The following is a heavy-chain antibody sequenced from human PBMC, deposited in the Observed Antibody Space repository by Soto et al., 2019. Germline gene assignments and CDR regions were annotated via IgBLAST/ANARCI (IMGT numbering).Heavy chain of an antibody. J-gene: IGHJ6*02. CDR3: ARAWPSVDSYGSGVMDV. V-gene: IGHV4-4*02. D-gene: IGHD5-18*01. Sequence: QVQLQESGPGLVKPSGTLSVTCAVSGGSISSSNWWDWVRQPPGKGLAWIGEIYPSGSTNYNPSLRSRVTISLDKSKNQFALRVKSVTASDTAEYYCARAWPSVDSYGSGVMDVWGQGTTVTVSS. CDR1: GGSISSSNW. CDR2: IYPSGST.